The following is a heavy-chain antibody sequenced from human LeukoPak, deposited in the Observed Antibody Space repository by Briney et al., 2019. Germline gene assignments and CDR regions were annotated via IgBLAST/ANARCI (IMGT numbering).Heavy chain of an antibody. V-gene: IGHV3-11*01. CDR2: IKSSDTST. CDR1: GFSFSDSY. D-gene: IGHD2/OR15-2a*01. J-gene: IGHJ3*02. CDR3: ARRGNMSSHAFDI. Sequence: GGSLRLSCAASGFSFSDSYTSWIRQAPGQGLEWLSYIKSSDTSTFYADSVKGRFTVSRDNAKNSLYLQMTSLRAEDTAVYYCARRGNMSSHAFDIWGQGTVVTVSS.